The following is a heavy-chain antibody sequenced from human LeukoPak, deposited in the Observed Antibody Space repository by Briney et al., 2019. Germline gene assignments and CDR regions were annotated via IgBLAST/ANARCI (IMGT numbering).Heavy chain of an antibody. V-gene: IGHV5-51*01. Sequence: GESLKIPCKGSGYSFTSYWIGWVRQMPGKGLEWMGIIYPGDSDTRYSPSFQGQVTVSADKSISTAYLQWSSLKAPDTAMYYCARQDTAMVLDAFDIWGQGTMVTVSS. CDR2: IYPGDSDT. CDR1: GYSFTSYW. D-gene: IGHD5-18*01. J-gene: IGHJ3*02. CDR3: ARQDTAMVLDAFDI.